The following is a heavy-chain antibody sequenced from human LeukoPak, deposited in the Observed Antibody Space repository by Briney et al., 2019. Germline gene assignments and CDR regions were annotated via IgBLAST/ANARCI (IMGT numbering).Heavy chain of an antibody. J-gene: IGHJ3*02. Sequence: GGSLRLSCAASGFTFSSYAMHWVRQAPGRGLEWVSTISGSGGSTFYAGSVKGRFTISRDNSKNTLYLQMNSLRAEDTAVYYCAKVLDSSTTWAFDIWGQGTKVTVSS. V-gene: IGHV3-23*01. CDR2: ISGSGGST. CDR3: AKVLDSSTTWAFDI. D-gene: IGHD2-2*01. CDR1: GFTFSSYA.